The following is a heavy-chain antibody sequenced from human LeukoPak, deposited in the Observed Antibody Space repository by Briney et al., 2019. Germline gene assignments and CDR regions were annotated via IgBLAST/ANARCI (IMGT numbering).Heavy chain of an antibody. Sequence: PGGSLRLSCAASGFTFSSYSMNWVRQAPGKGLEWVSSISSSSSYIYYADSVKGRFTISRDNAKNSLYLQMNSLRAEDTAVYYCARDLEAVDTAMQEDYWGQGTPVTVSS. CDR1: GFTFSSYS. V-gene: IGHV3-21*01. D-gene: IGHD5-18*01. CDR3: ARDLEAVDTAMQEDY. CDR2: ISSSSSYI. J-gene: IGHJ4*02.